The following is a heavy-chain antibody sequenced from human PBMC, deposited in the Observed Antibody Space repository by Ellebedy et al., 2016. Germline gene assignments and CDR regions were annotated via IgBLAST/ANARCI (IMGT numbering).Heavy chain of an antibody. J-gene: IGHJ4*02. V-gene: IGHV3-23*01. Sequence: GGSLRLSXAASGFTFSGSAMSWVRPAPGKGLEWVSSISKSGDGTYYTDSVKGRFTISRDNSKNTLYLQVNSLRADDTALYYCAKVDAYTWNGERTYYFDSWGRGTLVTVSS. CDR3: AKVDAYTWNGERTYYFDS. CDR2: ISKSGDGT. CDR1: GFTFSGSA. D-gene: IGHD1-20*01.